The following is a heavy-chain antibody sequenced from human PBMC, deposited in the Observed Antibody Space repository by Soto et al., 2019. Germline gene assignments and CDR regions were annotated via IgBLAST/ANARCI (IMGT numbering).Heavy chain of an antibody. CDR1: GFTFSTYW. CDR3: SRSLNS. V-gene: IGHV3-7*01. J-gene: IGHJ5*02. Sequence: GGSLRLSCAASGFTFSTYWMDWVRQTPGKGLEWVANINQDGSEKNYVDSVKGRFTISRDNAKNSLYLQMSSLTAEDSALYYCSRSLNSWGQGTLVTVSS. CDR2: INQDGSEK.